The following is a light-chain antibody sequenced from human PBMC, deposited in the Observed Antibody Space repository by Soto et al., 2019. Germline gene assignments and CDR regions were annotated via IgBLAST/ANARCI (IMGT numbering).Light chain of an antibody. CDR3: QQYYSLPFT. V-gene: IGKV4-1*01. CDR1: QTVFYSSNNKNY. CDR2: WAS. J-gene: IGKJ3*01. Sequence: DIVMTQSPDSLAVSLGERATINCKSSQTVFYSSNNKNYLAWYQQKPGQPPKLLIYWASTRESGVPDRFSGSGSGTDFTLTISSLQAEDVAVYYCQQYYSLPFTFGPGTKVYIK.